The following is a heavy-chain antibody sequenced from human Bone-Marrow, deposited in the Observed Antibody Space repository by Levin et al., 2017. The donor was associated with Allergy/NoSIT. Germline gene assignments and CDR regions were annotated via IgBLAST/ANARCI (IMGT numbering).Heavy chain of an antibody. J-gene: IGHJ3*01. V-gene: IGHV1-69*04. D-gene: IGHD5-12*01. CDR1: GGTFNTYA. CDR2: FIPILGIS. CDR3: ARGSGFSGFGDNAFDV. Sequence: ASVKVSCKDSGGTFNTYAMNWVRQAPGQGLEWMGRFIPILGISNYAQQFQGRVTISADKSTSTAFMELSSLQSEDTAIYYCARGSGFSGFGDNAFDVWGQGTVVTVSS.